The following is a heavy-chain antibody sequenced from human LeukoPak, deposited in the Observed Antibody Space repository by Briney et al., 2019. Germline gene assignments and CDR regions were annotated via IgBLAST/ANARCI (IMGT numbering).Heavy chain of an antibody. CDR1: GFSFSGYS. V-gene: IGHV3-48*04. CDR2: ISSSSSTI. CDR3: ARDRGGSYSAIDY. J-gene: IGHJ4*02. Sequence: GGSLRLSCAASGFSFSGYSMNWVRQAPGKGLEWVSCISSSSSTIYYADSVKGRFTISRDNAKNSLYLQMSSLRAEDTAVYYCARDRGGSYSAIDYWGQGTLVTVSS. D-gene: IGHD1-26*01.